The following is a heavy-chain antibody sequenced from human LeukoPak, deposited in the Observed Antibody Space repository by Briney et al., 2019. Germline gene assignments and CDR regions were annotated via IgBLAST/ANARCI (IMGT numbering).Heavy chain of an antibody. CDR3: ARSSIGYYYYSYMDV. CDR2: FFPGDSDT. J-gene: IGHJ6*03. V-gene: IGHV5-51*01. Sequence: GESLKISWKGSGYSFTSYWIGLVRQIPGKGLEWMGIFFPGDSDTIYSPSFHYQVTISAYKSMSPVYLQLSSLKAADTAMYYCARSSIGYYYYSYMDVWGKGTTVTVSS. D-gene: IGHD6-6*01. CDR1: GYSFTSYW.